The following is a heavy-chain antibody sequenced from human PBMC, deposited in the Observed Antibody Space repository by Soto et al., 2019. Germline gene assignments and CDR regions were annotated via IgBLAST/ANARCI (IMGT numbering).Heavy chain of an antibody. Sequence: SEALSLTCTASGGSMSSHYWTWLRPPPGKGLEWIGYISYSGSSYYDPSLKSRVTISADTSRNQFSLRLTSVIAADTAVYCCARADPDASVGFWGQGTRVTVSS. CDR1: GGSMSSHY. CDR2: ISYSGSS. V-gene: IGHV4-59*11. CDR3: ARADPDASVGF. D-gene: IGHD3-16*01. J-gene: IGHJ4*02.